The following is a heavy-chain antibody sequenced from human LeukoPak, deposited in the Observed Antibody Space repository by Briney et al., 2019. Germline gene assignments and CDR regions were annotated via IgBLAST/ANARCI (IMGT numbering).Heavy chain of an antibody. CDR1: GFTFSSYA. CDR3: ASVYYYDAFDI. D-gene: IGHD3-22*01. V-gene: IGHV3-64*04. CDR2: IGPNGGDA. J-gene: IGHJ3*02. Sequence: GGSLRLSCAASGFTFSSYAMHWFRQAPGKGLEYVSVIGPNGGDAYYADSVKGRFTISRDNSKNTLYLQMNSLRAEDTAVYYCASVYYYDAFDIWGQGTMVTVSS.